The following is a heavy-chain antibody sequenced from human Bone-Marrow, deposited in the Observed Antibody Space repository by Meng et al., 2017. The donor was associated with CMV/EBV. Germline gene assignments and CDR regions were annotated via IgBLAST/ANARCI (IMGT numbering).Heavy chain of an antibody. J-gene: IGHJ4*02. CDR3: ARRITMVRGFDRFDY. Sequence: SETLSLTCAVYGGSFSGYYWSWIRQPPGKGLEWIGEINHSGSTNYNPSLKSRVTISVDTSKNQFSLKLSSVTAADTAVYYCARRITMVRGFDRFDYWGQGTLVTVYS. V-gene: IGHV4-34*01. CDR1: GGSFSGYY. CDR2: INHSGST. D-gene: IGHD3-10*01.